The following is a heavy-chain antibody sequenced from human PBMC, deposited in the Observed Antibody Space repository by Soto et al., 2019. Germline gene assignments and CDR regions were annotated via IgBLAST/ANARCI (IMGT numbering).Heavy chain of an antibody. CDR2: INSDGSST. CDR1: GFTFSSYW. Sequence: EVQLVESGGGLVQPGGSLRLSCAASGFTFSSYWMHWVRQAPGKGLVWVSRINSDGSSTSYADSVKGRFTISRDNAKNTLYLQMNSLRAEDTAVYYCARGYYDFWSGYSRYYYGMDVWGQGTTVTVSS. CDR3: ARGYYDFWSGYSRYYYGMDV. D-gene: IGHD3-3*01. J-gene: IGHJ6*02. V-gene: IGHV3-74*01.